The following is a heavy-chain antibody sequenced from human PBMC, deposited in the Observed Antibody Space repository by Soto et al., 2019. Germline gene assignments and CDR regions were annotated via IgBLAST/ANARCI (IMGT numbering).Heavy chain of an antibody. V-gene: IGHV3-48*02. Sequence: EVQLVESGGGLVQPGGSLRVSCAASGFTFSTYDMNWVRQAPGKGLEWLSYIDSSSKTIYYADSVKGRFIISRDNAKNSLYLQMNSLRDEDPAVYHCARGGVTTIFGDSWGQGTLVTVSS. CDR3: ARGGVTTIFGDS. CDR2: IDSSSKTI. CDR1: GFTFSTYD. J-gene: IGHJ4*02. D-gene: IGHD5-12*01.